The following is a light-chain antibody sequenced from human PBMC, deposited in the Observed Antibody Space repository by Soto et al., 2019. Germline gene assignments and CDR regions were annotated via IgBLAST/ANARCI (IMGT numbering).Light chain of an antibody. V-gene: IGKV1-6*02. CDR1: QGIGND. J-gene: IGKJ4*01. CDR2: AAA. CDR3: LQDHNYPLT. Sequence: AIQMAQSPSSLSASVGDRVTITYRASQGIGNDVGWFQQKPGKAPKLLIYAAATLQSGVPSRFSGSRSGTDFTLTISSLQPEDSATYYCLQDHNYPLTFGGGTKVEIK.